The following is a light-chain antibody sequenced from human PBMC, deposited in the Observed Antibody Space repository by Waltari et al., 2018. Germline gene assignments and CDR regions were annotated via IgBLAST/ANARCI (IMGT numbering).Light chain of an antibody. V-gene: IGLV2-23*01. Sequence: VSGYQQNPCKAPTLIIDEDTQRPSGVSSRFSGAKSGNAASLTISGFQAEDEGDYYCCSRSYVFGNGTKVTVL. CDR3: CSRSYV. J-gene: IGLJ1*01. CDR2: EDT.